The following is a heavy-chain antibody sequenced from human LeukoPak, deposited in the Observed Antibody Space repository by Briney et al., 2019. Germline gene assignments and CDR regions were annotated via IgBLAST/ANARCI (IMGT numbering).Heavy chain of an antibody. CDR2: IIPTFGTA. Sequence: SVKVSCKASGYTFTSYGISWVRQAPGQGLEWMGGIIPTFGTANYAQKFQGRVTITADESTSTAYMELSSLRSEDTAVYYCAKGSIAVAPRYYYGMDVWGQGTTVTVSS. J-gene: IGHJ6*02. V-gene: IGHV1-69*13. D-gene: IGHD6-19*01. CDR1: GYTFTSYG. CDR3: AKGSIAVAPRYYYGMDV.